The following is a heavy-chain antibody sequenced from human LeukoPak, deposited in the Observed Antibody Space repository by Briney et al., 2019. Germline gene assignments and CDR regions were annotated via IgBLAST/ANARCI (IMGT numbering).Heavy chain of an antibody. V-gene: IGHV3-21*04. CDR2: IGGSSSFI. Sequence: GGSLRLSCVASDFSFSQFGMNWVRQAPGKGLEWVSSIGGSSSFIYYADSVKGRFTISRDNAKNSLYLQMNSLRAEDTAVYYCARDLMGIAYRGAFYYWGQGTLVTVSS. CDR1: DFSFSQFG. J-gene: IGHJ4*02. CDR3: ARDLMGIAYRGAFYY. D-gene: IGHD6-13*01.